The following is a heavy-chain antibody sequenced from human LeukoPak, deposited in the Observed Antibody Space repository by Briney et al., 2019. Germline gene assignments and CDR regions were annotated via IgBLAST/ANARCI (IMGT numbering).Heavy chain of an antibody. CDR2: IYSNGST. Sequence: PSDTLSLTCTVSGGSISSYYWSWIRQPPGKGLEWIGYIYSNGSTNYNPSLKSRVTISVHTSKNQYSLKLRCVSAADTAVYYCARSKDILTGYCFDYWGQGTLVTVSS. J-gene: IGHJ4*02. V-gene: IGHV4-59*07. CDR1: GGSISSYY. D-gene: IGHD3-9*01. CDR3: ARSKDILTGYCFDY.